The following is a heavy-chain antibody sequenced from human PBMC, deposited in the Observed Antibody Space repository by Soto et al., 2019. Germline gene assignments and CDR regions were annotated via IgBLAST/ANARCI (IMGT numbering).Heavy chain of an antibody. CDR1: GYTFTGYY. CDR3: ARDLWGYCGTDCYPLDV. D-gene: IGHD2-21*02. J-gene: IGHJ6*02. V-gene: IGHV1-2*04. CDR2: INPNSGGT. Sequence: ASVKVSCKASGYTFTGYYMHWVRQAPGQGLEWMGWINPNSGGTNYAQKFQGWVTMTRDTSISTAYMELNSVTAADTAVYYCARDLWGYCGTDCYPLDVSGQGTTVTVSS.